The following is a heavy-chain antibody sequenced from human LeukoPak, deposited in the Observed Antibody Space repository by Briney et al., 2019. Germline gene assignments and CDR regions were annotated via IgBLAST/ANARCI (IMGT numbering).Heavy chain of an antibody. V-gene: IGHV3-53*01. CDR1: GFTVSSNY. Sequence: GGSLRLSCAASGFTVSSNYMSWVRQAPGKGLEWVSVIFSGGTTYYADSVKGRFTISGDNSKHTLYLQMNSLRAEDTAVYYCARGNTGRTVTFYFGYWGQGTLVTVSS. J-gene: IGHJ4*02. CDR2: IFSGGTT. D-gene: IGHD4-17*01. CDR3: ARGNTGRTVTFYFGY.